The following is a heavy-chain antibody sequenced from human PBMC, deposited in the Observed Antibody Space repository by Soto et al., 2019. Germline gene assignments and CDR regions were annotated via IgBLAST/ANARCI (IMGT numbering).Heavy chain of an antibody. D-gene: IGHD2-21*02. CDR2: IIPIFGTA. J-gene: IGHJ6*02. V-gene: IGHV1-69*13. CDR3: ARRRGYGGNLGMDV. Sequence: ASVKVSCKASGGTFSSYAISCVRQAPGQGLEWMGGIIPIFGTANYAQKFQGRVTITADESTSTAYMELSSLRSEDTAVYYCARRRGYGGNLGMDVWGQGTTVTVSS. CDR1: GGTFSSYA.